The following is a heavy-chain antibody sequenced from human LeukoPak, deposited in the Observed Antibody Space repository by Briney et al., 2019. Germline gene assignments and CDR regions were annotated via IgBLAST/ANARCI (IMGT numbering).Heavy chain of an antibody. CDR1: GFTFSSYA. Sequence: GGSLRLSCAASGFTFSSYAMHWVRQAPGKGLERVAVISYDGSNKYYADSVKGRFTISRDNSKNTLYLQMNSLRAEDTAVYYCARDGIPYYYGMDVWGQGTTVTVSS. CDR2: ISYDGSNK. D-gene: IGHD1-26*01. J-gene: IGHJ6*02. V-gene: IGHV3-30-3*01. CDR3: ARDGIPYYYGMDV.